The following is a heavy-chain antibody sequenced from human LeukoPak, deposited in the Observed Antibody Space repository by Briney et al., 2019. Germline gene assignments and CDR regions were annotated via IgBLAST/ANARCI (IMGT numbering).Heavy chain of an antibody. CDR2: IWYDGSNK. V-gene: IGHV3-33*01. CDR1: GFTFSSYG. Sequence: PGGSLRLSCAASGFTFSSYGMHWVRQAPGKGLEWVAVIWYDGSNKYYADSVKGRFTISRDNSKNTLYLQMNSLRAEDTAVYYCASDLIKGAFDIWGQGTMVTVSS. D-gene: IGHD3-22*01. CDR3: ASDLIKGAFDI. J-gene: IGHJ3*02.